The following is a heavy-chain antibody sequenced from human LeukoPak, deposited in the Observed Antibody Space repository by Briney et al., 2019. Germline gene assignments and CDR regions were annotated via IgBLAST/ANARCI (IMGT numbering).Heavy chain of an antibody. V-gene: IGHV1-24*01. CDR1: GYTLTELS. J-gene: IGHJ4*02. D-gene: IGHD1-7*01. CDR3: ATVLSGTTPARFDY. Sequence: SVKVSCKVSGYTLTELSMHWVRQAPGKGLEWMGGFDPEDGETIYAQKFQGRVTMTEDTSTDTAYMELSSLRSEDTAVYYCATVLSGTTPARFDYWGQGTLVTVSS. CDR2: FDPEDGET.